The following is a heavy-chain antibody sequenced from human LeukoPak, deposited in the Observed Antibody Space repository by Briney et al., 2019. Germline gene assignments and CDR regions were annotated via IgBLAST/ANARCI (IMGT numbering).Heavy chain of an antibody. CDR1: GYTFSNYG. D-gene: IGHD5-24*01. Sequence: GASVKVSCKASGYTFSNYGISWARQAPGQGLEWMGWISPYNGNADYAQKLQGRVTMTTDTSTTTGYMELRSLRSDDTAVYYCARGWLQPYWYFDLWGRGTLVTVSS. CDR3: ARGWLQPYWYFDL. CDR2: ISPYNGNA. V-gene: IGHV1-18*01. J-gene: IGHJ2*01.